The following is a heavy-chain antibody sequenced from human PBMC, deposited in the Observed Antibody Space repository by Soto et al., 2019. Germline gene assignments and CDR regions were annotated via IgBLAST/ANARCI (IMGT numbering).Heavy chain of an antibody. CDR2: IYSVDSDT. D-gene: IGHD2-15*01. Sequence: EVQLVQSGAEAKKTGESLKISCQGSGFLFSGGYWIGWVRQMPGKGLEWLGIIYSVDSDTRYSPSFQGQVTISANKSISTAYLQWSSLKASDTAMYYCARGGYCSGGGCSRHYFDSWGQGTQVTVSS. J-gene: IGHJ4*02. CDR3: ARGGYCSGGGCSRHYFDS. V-gene: IGHV5-51*01. CDR1: GFLFSGGYW.